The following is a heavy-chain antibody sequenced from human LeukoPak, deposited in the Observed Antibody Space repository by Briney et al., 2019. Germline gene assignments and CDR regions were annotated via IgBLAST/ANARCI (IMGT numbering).Heavy chain of an antibody. CDR1: GFTFSSYA. J-gene: IGHJ4*02. D-gene: IGHD2-2*01. Sequence: GGSLRLSCAASGFTFSSYAMSRVRQAPGKGLEWVSAISGSGGSTYYADSVKGRFTISRDNSKNTLYLQMNSLRAEDTAVYYCAKDRIVVVPAAMVANYDYWGQGTLVTVSS. V-gene: IGHV3-23*01. CDR2: ISGSGGST. CDR3: AKDRIVVVPAAMVANYDY.